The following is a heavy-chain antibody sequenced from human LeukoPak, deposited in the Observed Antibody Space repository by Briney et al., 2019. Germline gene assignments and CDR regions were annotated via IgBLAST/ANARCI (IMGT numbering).Heavy chain of an antibody. J-gene: IGHJ4*02. CDR3: AKDSYFSSQGFFDY. V-gene: IGHV3-9*01. Sequence: GRSLRLSCAASGFTFDDYAMHWVRQAPGKGLEWVSGISWNSGSIGYADSVKGRFTISRGNAKNSLYLQMNSLRAEDTALYYCAKDSYFSSQGFFDYWGQGTLVTVSS. CDR2: ISWNSGSI. CDR1: GFTFDDYA. D-gene: IGHD6-13*01.